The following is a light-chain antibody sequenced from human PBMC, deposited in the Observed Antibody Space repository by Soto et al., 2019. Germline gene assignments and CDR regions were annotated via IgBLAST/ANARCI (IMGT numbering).Light chain of an antibody. CDR1: QSINRH. CDR3: QQYGSSRWT. Sequence: EIVLTQSPATLSLSPGERATLSCRASQSINRHLAWYRQKPGQAPRLLIYDASNRATGIPARFSGSGSGTDFTLTISSLEPEDFGVYYCQQYGSSRWTFGQGTKV. J-gene: IGKJ1*01. V-gene: IGKV3-11*01. CDR2: DAS.